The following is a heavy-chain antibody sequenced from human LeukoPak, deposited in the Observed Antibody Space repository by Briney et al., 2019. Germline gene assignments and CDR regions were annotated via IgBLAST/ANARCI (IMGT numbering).Heavy chain of an antibody. Sequence: PGGSLRLSCAASGFTFSSYSMNWVRQAPGKGLEWVSSISSSSSYIYYADSVKGRFTISRDNAKNSLYLQMNSLRAEDTAVYYCARDIPDGYPADAFDIWGQGTMVTVSS. J-gene: IGHJ3*02. CDR2: ISSSSSYI. CDR3: ARDIPDGYPADAFDI. CDR1: GFTFSSYS. V-gene: IGHV3-21*01. D-gene: IGHD5-24*01.